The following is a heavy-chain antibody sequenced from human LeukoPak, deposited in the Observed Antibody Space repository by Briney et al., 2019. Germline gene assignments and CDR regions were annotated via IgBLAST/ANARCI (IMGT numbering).Heavy chain of an antibody. CDR1: GDSISSSSDY. Sequence: ETLSLTCTVSGDSISSSSDYWGWIRQPPGKGLEWVSGLSGSGDITYYADSVKGRFTISRDNSKNTLYLQMNSLRAEDTAVYYCAKEPLYYYWGPGTLVTVSS. J-gene: IGHJ4*02. D-gene: IGHD2-21*01. CDR3: AKEPLYYY. CDR2: LSGSGDIT. V-gene: IGHV3-23*01.